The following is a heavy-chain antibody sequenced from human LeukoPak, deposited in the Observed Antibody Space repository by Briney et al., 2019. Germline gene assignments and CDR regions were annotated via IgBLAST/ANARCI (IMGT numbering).Heavy chain of an antibody. D-gene: IGHD2-15*01. V-gene: IGHV4-34*01. CDR3: ARGLVSRTRNKIVVVAAGKFDP. CDR1: GGSFSGYY. Sequence: PSETLSLTCAVYGGSFSGYYWSWIRQPPGKGLEWIGEINHSGSTNYNPSLKSRVTISVDTSKNQFSLKLSSVTAADTAVYYCARGLVSRTRNKIVVVAAGKFDPWGQGTLVTVSS. J-gene: IGHJ5*02. CDR2: INHSGST.